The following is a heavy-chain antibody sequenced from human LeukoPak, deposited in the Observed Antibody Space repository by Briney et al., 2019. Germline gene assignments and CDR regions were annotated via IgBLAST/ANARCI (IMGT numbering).Heavy chain of an antibody. J-gene: IGHJ4*02. CDR1: GFTFSSSA. CDR3: AKERRRVDTAMVRSYYFEN. V-gene: IGHV3-23*01. Sequence: GGSLRLSCAASGFTFSSSAMSWVRQTPGKGLEWVSSITGNGATTYYSDSVKGRLTISRDNSKNTLSLQMNSLRAEDTAVYFCAKERRRVDTAMVRSYYFENWGQGTLVTVSS. D-gene: IGHD5-18*01. CDR2: ITGNGATT.